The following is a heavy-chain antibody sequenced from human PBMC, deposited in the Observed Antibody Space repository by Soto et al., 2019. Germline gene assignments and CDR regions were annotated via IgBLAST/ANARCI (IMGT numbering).Heavy chain of an antibody. CDR1: GGSISSFY. CDR2: IYYSGST. J-gene: IGHJ4*02. Sequence: SETLSLTCAVSGGSISSFYWTWIRQPPGKGLEWIGYIYYSGSTNYNPSLKSRVTISVDTSKNQFSLKLSSVTAADTAVYYCARGSYGSNYWGQGTLVTVSS. V-gene: IGHV4-59*01. D-gene: IGHD5-18*01. CDR3: ARGSYGSNY.